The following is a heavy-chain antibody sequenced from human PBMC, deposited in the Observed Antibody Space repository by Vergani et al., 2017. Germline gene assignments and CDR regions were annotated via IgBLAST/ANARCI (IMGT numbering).Heavy chain of an antibody. D-gene: IGHD4-23*01. Sequence: QVQLVESGGGVVQPGRSLRLSCAASGFTFSSYAMHWVRQAPGKGLEWVAVISYDGSNKYYADSVKGRFTISRDNSKNTLYLQMNSLRAEDTAVYYCARYYYYGGNSPAFCDYWGQGTLVTVYS. CDR3: ARYYYYGGNSPAFCDY. V-gene: IGHV3-30-3*01. CDR1: GFTFSSYA. CDR2: ISYDGSNK. J-gene: IGHJ4*02.